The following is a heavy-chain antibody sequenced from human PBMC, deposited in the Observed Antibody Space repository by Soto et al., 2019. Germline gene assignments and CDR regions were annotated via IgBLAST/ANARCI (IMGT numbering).Heavy chain of an antibody. Sequence: DTGKGLEWVSVIYSGGSTYYADSVKGRFTISRDNSKNTLYLQMNSLSAEYTFFFQAEDGIRGVRSVSAFVLNRSSDL. D-gene: IGHD3-10*02. CDR2: IYSGGST. CDR3: EDGIRGVRSVSAFVLNRSSDL. V-gene: IGHV3-66*01. J-gene: IGHJ2*01.